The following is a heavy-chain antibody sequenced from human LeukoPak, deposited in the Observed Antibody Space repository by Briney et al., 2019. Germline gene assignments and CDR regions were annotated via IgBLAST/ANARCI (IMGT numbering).Heavy chain of an antibody. D-gene: IGHD5-12*01. CDR3: AKSALGGYPVGSFDY. CDR1: GFTFSSYS. V-gene: IGHV3-23*01. Sequence: GGSLRLSCAASGFTFSSYSMNWVRQAPGKGLEGVSDISGSGGSTYYADSVKGRFTISRDNSKNTLYLQMNSLRAEDTAVYYCAKSALGGYPVGSFDYWGQGTLVTVSS. J-gene: IGHJ4*02. CDR2: ISGSGGST.